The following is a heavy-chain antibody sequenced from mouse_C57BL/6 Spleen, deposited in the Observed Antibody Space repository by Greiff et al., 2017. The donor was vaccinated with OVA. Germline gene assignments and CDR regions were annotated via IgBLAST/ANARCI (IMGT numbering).Heavy chain of an antibody. Sequence: VKVVESGPGLVAPSQSLSITCTVSGFYLTSYAISWVRQPPGKGLEWLGVIWTGGGTNYNSALTSRLSISKANSKSQVILKMNILHANDTAKYDSARKGYYAMDVWGTGTSVTVSS. CDR2: IWTGGGT. CDR1: GFYLTSYA. V-gene: IGHV2-9-1*01. CDR3: ARKGYYAMDV. J-gene: IGHJ4*01.